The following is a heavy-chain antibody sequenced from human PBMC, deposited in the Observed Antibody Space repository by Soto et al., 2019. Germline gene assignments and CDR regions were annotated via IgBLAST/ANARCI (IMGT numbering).Heavy chain of an antibody. CDR1: GLTFGSRA. D-gene: IGHD3-3*01. J-gene: IGHJ4*02. CDR3: AKDSYSDFWSGHYYYFDF. V-gene: IGHV3-23*01. CDR2: ITDTGGDA. Sequence: GGSLRLSCVASGLTFGSRAMSWVRQSPGEGLEWVSTITDTGGDAKYADSVRGRFAISRDNSKNTLYLQMSALRAEDSAIYFCAKDSYSDFWSGHYYYFDFWGQGTLVTVSS.